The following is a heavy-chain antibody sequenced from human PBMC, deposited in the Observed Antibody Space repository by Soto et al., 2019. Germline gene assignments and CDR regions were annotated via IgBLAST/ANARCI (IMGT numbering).Heavy chain of an antibody. V-gene: IGHV3-33*01. J-gene: IGHJ6*02. D-gene: IGHD6-13*01. CDR2: IWYDGSNK. Sequence: ESGGGVVQPGRSLRLSCAASGFTFSSYGMHWVRQAPGKGLEWVAVIWYDGSNKYYADSVKGRFTISRDNSKNTLYLQMNSLRAEDTAVYYCARDRIAAAGYYYYGMDVWGQGTTVTVSS. CDR3: ARDRIAAAGYYYYGMDV. CDR1: GFTFSSYG.